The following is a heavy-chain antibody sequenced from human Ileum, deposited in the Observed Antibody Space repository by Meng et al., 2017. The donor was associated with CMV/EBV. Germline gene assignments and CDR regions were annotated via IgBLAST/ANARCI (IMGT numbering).Heavy chain of an antibody. CDR1: GFTCTRFG. CDR3: AKEIGGIGKPLYDY. Sequence: ACGFTCTRFGMRWVRQAPGKGLEWVSGISNGGVNAYYADSVRGRFTISRDNSKWTLYLQMNSLRVEDMAVYYCAKEIGGIGKPLYDYWGHGTLVTVSS. D-gene: IGHD4-23*01. CDR2: ISNGGVNA. J-gene: IGHJ4*01. V-gene: IGHV3-23*03.